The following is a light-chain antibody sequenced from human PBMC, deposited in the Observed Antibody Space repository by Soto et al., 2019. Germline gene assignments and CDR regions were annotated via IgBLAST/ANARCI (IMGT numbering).Light chain of an antibody. CDR1: SSNIGNNY. Sequence: QSVLTQPPSVSAAPGQKVTISCSGSSSNIGNNYVSWYQQLPGTAPKLLIYENNKRPSGIPDRFSGSKSGTSATLGITGLQTGDEADYYCGTWDSSLSAGWEFGGGTKVTVL. CDR2: ENN. J-gene: IGLJ2*01. CDR3: GTWDSSLSAGWE. V-gene: IGLV1-51*02.